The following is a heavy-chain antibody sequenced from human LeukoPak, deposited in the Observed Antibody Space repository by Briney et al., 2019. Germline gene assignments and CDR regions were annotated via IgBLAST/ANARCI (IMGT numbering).Heavy chain of an antibody. D-gene: IGHD4-17*01. Sequence: PGGSLRLSCAASGFTFSSYGMHWVRQAPGKGLEWVAVISYDGSNKYYADSVKGRFTISRDNSKNTLYLQMNSLRAEDTAVYYCAKDRGDYTPDYWGQGTLVTVSS. V-gene: IGHV3-30*18. CDR1: GFTFSSYG. CDR2: ISYDGSNK. J-gene: IGHJ4*02. CDR3: AKDRGDYTPDY.